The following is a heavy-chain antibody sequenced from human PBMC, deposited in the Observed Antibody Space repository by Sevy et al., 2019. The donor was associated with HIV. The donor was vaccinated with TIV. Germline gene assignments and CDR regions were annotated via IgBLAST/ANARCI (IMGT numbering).Heavy chain of an antibody. CDR2: ISYDGSSK. J-gene: IGHJ3*02. D-gene: IGHD3-3*01. V-gene: IGHV3-30*18. CDR1: GFNFSSYG. Sequence: GGSLRLSCAASGFNFSSYGMHWVRQAPGKGLEWVAVISYDGSSKYYAESVKGRFTIPRDNSKNTLYLQISSLRAEDTAVYYCAKESGSYYDFWSGHDAFDIWGQGTMVTVSS. CDR3: AKESGSYYDFWSGHDAFDI.